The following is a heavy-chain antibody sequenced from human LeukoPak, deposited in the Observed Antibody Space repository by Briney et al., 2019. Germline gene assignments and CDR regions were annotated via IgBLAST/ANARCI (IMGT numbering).Heavy chain of an antibody. J-gene: IGHJ5*02. CDR3: ARDTFGEFNNWFDP. D-gene: IGHD3-10*01. CDR2: ISSSGSTI. CDR1: GFTFSDYY. Sequence: GGSLRLSCAASGFTFSDYYMSWIRQAPGKGLEWVSYISSSGSTIYYADSVKGRFTISRDNAKNSLYLQMNSLRAEDTAVYYCARDTFGEFNNWFDPWGQGTPVTVSS. V-gene: IGHV3-11*01.